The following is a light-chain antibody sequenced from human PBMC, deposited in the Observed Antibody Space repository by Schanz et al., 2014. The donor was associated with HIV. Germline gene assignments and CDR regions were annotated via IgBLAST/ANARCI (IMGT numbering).Light chain of an antibody. CDR2: EGT. Sequence: QSALTQPASVSGSPGQSITISCTGTSSDVGRYNLVSWYQQHPGKAPKLMIYEGTKRPSGVSNRFSGSRSGNTASLTISGLQPEDEADYYCCSYAGNSNLIFGGGTKLTVL. V-gene: IGLV2-23*01. J-gene: IGLJ2*01. CDR1: SSDVGRYNL. CDR3: CSYAGNSNLI.